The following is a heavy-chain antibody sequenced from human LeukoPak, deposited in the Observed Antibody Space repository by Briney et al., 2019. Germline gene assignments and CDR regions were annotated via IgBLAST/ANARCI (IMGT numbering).Heavy chain of an antibody. CDR2: ISDDGSRQ. J-gene: IGHJ5*02. V-gene: IGHV3-30-3*02. CDR3: AKQGDWFGELLYYHETGFDP. D-gene: IGHD3-10*01. Sequence: PGRSLRLSCAATGFTFSNYAIHWGRQAPGKGLEWVAFISDDGSRQHYADSVKGRFTISRDNSKNTLNLQMNSLRAEDTAVYYCAKQGDWFGELLYYHETGFDPWGQGTLVTVSS. CDR1: GFTFSNYA.